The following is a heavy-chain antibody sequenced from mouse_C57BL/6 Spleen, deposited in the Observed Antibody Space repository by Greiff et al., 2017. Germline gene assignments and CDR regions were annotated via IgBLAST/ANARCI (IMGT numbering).Heavy chain of an antibody. D-gene: IGHD2-4*01. CDR2: IYPGGGDT. Sequence: VQLQQSGPELVKPGASVKISCKASGYAFSSSWMNWVKQRPGKGLEWIGRIYPGGGDTNYNGKFKGKATLTADKSSSTAYMKRSSLTSEDSTVYFCTSAGYYDYGGAYWGEGTLVTVSA. CDR1: GYAFSSSW. CDR3: TSAGYYDYGGAY. V-gene: IGHV1-82*01. J-gene: IGHJ3*01.